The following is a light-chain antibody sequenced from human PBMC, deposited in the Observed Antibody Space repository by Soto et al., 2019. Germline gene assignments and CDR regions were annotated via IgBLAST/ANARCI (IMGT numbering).Light chain of an antibody. V-gene: IGKV3-11*01. CDR1: QSVSSY. J-gene: IGKJ4*01. CDR3: QQRSNWPPALT. Sequence: EIVLTQSPATLSLSPGERATLSCRASQSVSSYLAWYQQKPGQAPRLLIYDASNRATGIPARFSGSGSGTDFTLTISSLEPKYFAVYYCQQRSNWPPALTFGGGTKVEIK. CDR2: DAS.